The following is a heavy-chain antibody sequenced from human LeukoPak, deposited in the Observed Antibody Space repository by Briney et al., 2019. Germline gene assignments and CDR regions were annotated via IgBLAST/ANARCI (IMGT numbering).Heavy chain of an antibody. CDR3: PSGSGSYSHWFDP. CDR1: GGSISSYY. Sequence: SETLSLTCTVSGGSISSYYWNWIRQPAGKGLEWIGRLYTSGSTNYNPSLKSRVTMSVDTSKNQFSLKLTSVTAADTAVYYCPSGSGSYSHWFDPWGQGILVTVSS. CDR2: LYTSGST. J-gene: IGHJ5*02. V-gene: IGHV4-4*07. D-gene: IGHD3-10*01.